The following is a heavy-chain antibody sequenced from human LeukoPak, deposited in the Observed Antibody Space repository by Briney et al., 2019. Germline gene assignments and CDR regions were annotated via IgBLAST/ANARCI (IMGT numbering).Heavy chain of an antibody. D-gene: IGHD3-10*01. CDR1: EFTFSNYD. CDR2: ISGSGGST. CDR3: AKDLLYGSGSYSWGVFDY. J-gene: IGHJ4*02. Sequence: PGGSLRLSCAASEFTFSNYDMSWVRQAPGKGLEWVSGISGSGGSTVYADSVKGRFTISRDNSKNTLYLKMNSLRAEDTAVYYCAKDLLYGSGSYSWGVFDYWGQGTLVTVSS. V-gene: IGHV3-23*01.